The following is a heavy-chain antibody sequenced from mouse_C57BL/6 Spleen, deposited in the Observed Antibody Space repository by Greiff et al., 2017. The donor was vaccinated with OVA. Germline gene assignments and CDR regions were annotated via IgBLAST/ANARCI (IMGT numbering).Heavy chain of an antibody. J-gene: IGHJ4*01. Sequence: EVQVVESGGGLVKPGGSLKLSCAASGFTFSDYGMHWVRQAPEKGLEWVAYISSGSSTIYYADTVKGRFTISRDNAKNTLFLQMTSLRSEDTAMYYCARPYYGSSLYAMDYWGQGTSVTVSS. CDR1: GFTFSDYG. V-gene: IGHV5-17*01. D-gene: IGHD1-1*01. CDR2: ISSGSSTI. CDR3: ARPYYGSSLYAMDY.